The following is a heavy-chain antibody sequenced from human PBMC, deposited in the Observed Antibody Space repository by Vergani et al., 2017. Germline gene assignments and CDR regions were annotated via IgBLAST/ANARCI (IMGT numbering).Heavy chain of an antibody. CDR1: GGYFNGYY. Sequence: QVQLQQWGAGLLKPSETLSLTCAVYGGYFNGYYWSWIRQPSGKGLEWIGEINHSGSTNYNPSLKSRVTISVDTSKNQFSLKLSSVTAAYTAVYYCARGTAAAYYYYYYMDVWGKGTTVTVSS. CDR2: INHSGST. D-gene: IGHD6-13*01. CDR3: ARGTAAAYYYYYYMDV. V-gene: IGHV4-34*01. J-gene: IGHJ6*03.